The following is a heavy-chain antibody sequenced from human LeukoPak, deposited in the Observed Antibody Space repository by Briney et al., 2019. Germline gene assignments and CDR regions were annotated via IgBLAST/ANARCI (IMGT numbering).Heavy chain of an antibody. CDR3: AKGVGGVVPAANFDY. CDR1: GFTFSSYS. CDR2: ISGSGGST. V-gene: IGHV3-23*01. Sequence: GGSLRLSCAASGFTFSSYSMNWVRQAPGKGLEWVSAISGSGGSTYYADSVKGRFTISRDNSKNTLYLQMNSLRAEDTAVYYCAKGVGGVVPAANFDYWGQGTLVTVSS. D-gene: IGHD2-2*01. J-gene: IGHJ4*02.